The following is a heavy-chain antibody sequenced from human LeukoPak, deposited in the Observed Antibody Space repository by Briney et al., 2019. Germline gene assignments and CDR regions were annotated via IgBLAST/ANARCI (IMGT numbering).Heavy chain of an antibody. CDR3: ARDGTIFGVVILHGMDV. Sequence: ASVKVSCKTSGYTFTNYGISWVRQAPGQGLEWMGWISANSGNTNYAQKFQGRVTMTRDTSTSTVYMELSSLRSEDTAVYYCARDGTIFGVVILHGMDVWGQGTTVTVSS. CDR2: ISANSGNT. V-gene: IGHV1-18*01. D-gene: IGHD3-3*01. CDR1: GYTFTNYG. J-gene: IGHJ6*02.